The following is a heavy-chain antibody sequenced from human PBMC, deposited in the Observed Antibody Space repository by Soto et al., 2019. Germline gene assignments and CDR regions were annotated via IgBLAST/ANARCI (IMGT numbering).Heavy chain of an antibody. D-gene: IGHD2-21*01. V-gene: IGHV4-4*02. CDR2: IYHTGIT. CDR3: ATAPPRIVVVFAEFPR. Sequence: QVQLKQSGPGLVKPSGTLSLTCAVSGTSISSTFWWAWVRQSPGKGLAGIGEIYHTGITKYNPSLKSRASMSVDKSNTRVSLELSSLTAADTAVYYCATAPPRIVVVFAEFPRWGQGARVTVSS. CDR1: GTSISSTFW. J-gene: IGHJ4*02.